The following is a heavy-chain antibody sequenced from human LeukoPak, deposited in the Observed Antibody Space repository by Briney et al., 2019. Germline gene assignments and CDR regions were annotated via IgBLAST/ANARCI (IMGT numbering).Heavy chain of an antibody. CDR3: ARERRSSSPGEQQLVRAFDI. V-gene: IGHV7-4-1*02. D-gene: IGHD6-13*01. Sequence: ASVKVSCKASGYTFTNYAMNWVRQAPGQGLEWMGWINANTGNPTYAQGFTGRFVFSLDTSVSTAYLQISSLKAEDTAMYYCARERRSSSPGEQQLVRAFDIWGQGTMVTVSS. J-gene: IGHJ3*02. CDR2: INANTGNP. CDR1: GYTFTNYA.